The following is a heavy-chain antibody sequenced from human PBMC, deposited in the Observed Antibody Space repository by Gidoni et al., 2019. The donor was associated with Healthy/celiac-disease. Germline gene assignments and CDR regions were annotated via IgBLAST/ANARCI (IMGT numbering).Heavy chain of an antibody. CDR3: ARDQLVVVPAAYGMDV. V-gene: IGHV1-2*02. CDR1: GYTFTGYY. CDR2: INPNSGGT. J-gene: IGHJ6*02. Sequence: QVQLVQSGAEVKKPGASVKVSCKASGYTFTGYYMHWVRQAPGQGLEWMGWINPNSGGTNYAQKFQGRVTMTRDTSISTAYMELSRLRSDDTAVYYCARDQLVVVPAAYGMDVWGQGTTVTVSS. D-gene: IGHD2-2*01.